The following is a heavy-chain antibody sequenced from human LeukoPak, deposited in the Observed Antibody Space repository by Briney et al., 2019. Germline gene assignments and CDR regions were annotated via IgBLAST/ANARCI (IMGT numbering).Heavy chain of an antibody. CDR2: ISYDASNK. CDR3: AKSFRSTSLDY. CDR1: GFTFSSYA. J-gene: IGHJ4*02. V-gene: IGHV3-30*04. D-gene: IGHD2-2*01. Sequence: QPGGSLRLSCAASGFTFSSYAMHWVRQAPGKGLEWMSVISYDASNKYYADSVKGRFTISRDNAKNSLYLQMNSLRAGDTAVYYCAKSFRSTSLDYWGQGTLVTVSS.